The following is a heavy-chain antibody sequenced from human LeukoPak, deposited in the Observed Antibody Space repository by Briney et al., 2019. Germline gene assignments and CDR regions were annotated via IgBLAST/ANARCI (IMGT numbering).Heavy chain of an antibody. D-gene: IGHD6-19*01. V-gene: IGHV3-21*01. CDR3: ARDPSTIAVAGTYVY. J-gene: IGHJ4*02. Sequence: GGSLRLSCAASGFTFSSYSMNWVRQAPGKGLEGVSSISSSSSYIYYADSVKGRFTISRDNAKNSLYLQMNSLRAEDTAVYYCARDPSTIAVAGTYVYWGQGTLVTVSS. CDR2: ISSSSSYI. CDR1: GFTFSSYS.